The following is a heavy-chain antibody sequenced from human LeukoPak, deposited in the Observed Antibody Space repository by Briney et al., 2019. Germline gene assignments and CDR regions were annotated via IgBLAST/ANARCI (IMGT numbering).Heavy chain of an antibody. CDR3: ARAYQRLGQLSLPDY. Sequence: ASVKASCKASGYTFTSYSMNWVRQAPGQGLEWMGWINTNTGNPTYAQAFTGRFVFSLDTSVSTTYLQISSLKTEDTAVYYCARAYQRLGQLSLPDYWGQGTLVTVSS. D-gene: IGHD3-16*02. V-gene: IGHV7-4-1*02. CDR1: GYTFTSYS. J-gene: IGHJ4*02. CDR2: INTNTGNP.